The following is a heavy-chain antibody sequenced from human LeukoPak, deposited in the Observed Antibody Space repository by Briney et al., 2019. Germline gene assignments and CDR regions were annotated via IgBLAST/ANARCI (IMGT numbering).Heavy chain of an antibody. Sequence: ASVKVSCKASGYTFTGYYMHWVRQAPGQGLEWMGWINPNSGGTNYAQKFQGRVTMTRDTSISTAYMELSRLRSDDTAVYYRPRGSSWIKLWSLDYWGQGTLVTVSS. J-gene: IGHJ4*02. CDR1: GYTFTGYY. CDR2: INPNSGGT. CDR3: PRGSSWIKLWSLDY. D-gene: IGHD5-18*01. V-gene: IGHV1-2*02.